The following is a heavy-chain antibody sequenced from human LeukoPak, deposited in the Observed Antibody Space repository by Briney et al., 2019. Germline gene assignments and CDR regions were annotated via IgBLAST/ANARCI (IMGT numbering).Heavy chain of an antibody. D-gene: IGHD3-10*01. CDR3: VSGVIGEYFDY. V-gene: IGHV1-2*02. Sequence: ASVKVSCKASGYTFTGYYIHWVRQAPGQGPEWMGWINPNSGGTNYPQKFQGRVTMTRDTSISTAYMELSRLRSDDTAVYYCVSGVIGEYFDYWGQGTLVTVSS. CDR1: GYTFTGYY. CDR2: INPNSGGT. J-gene: IGHJ4*02.